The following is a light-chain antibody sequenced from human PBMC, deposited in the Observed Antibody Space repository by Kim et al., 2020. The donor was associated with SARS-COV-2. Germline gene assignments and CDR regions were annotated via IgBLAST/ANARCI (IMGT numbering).Light chain of an antibody. CDR3: QHYYNLPLT. V-gene: IGKV1-33*01. CDR2: DAS. Sequence: ASVGDKVTITCQPSQDISNHLIWYQQKPAKTPKRLIYDASNLETGVPLRFSGSGSVTDFTFTISSLQPEDIAAYYCQHYYNLPLTFGGGTKVDIK. CDR1: QDISNH. J-gene: IGKJ4*01.